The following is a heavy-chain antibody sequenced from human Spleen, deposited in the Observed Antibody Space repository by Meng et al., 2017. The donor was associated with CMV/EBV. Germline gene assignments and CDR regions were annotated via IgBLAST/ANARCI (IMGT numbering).Heavy chain of an antibody. V-gene: IGHV1-2*02. J-gene: IGHJ6*02. Sequence: ASVKVSCKASGYTLIDYYIHWVRQAPGQGLEWMGWINPNSGGTNYAQKFQGRVTMTRDTSISTAYMELSRLRSDDTAVYYCARVFAPAAAGGLNLFYYYYGMDVWGQGTTVTVSS. CDR2: INPNSGGT. D-gene: IGHD2-2*01. CDR3: ARVFAPAAAGGLNLFYYYYGMDV. CDR1: GYTLIDYY.